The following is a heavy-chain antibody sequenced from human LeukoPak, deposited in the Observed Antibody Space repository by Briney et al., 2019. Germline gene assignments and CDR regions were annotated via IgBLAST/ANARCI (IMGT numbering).Heavy chain of an antibody. J-gene: IGHJ4*02. CDR1: GFTFSSYN. V-gene: IGHV3-21*01. CDR3: ARDLQNLATPGLIDY. CDR2: ISSSSNYI. Sequence: GSLRLSCAASGFTFSSYNMNWVRQAPGKGLEWVSSISSSSNYIYYTDSVKGRFTISRDNAKNSLYLQMSSLRAEDTAVYYCARDLQNLATPGLIDYWGQGTLVTVSS. D-gene: IGHD5-12*01.